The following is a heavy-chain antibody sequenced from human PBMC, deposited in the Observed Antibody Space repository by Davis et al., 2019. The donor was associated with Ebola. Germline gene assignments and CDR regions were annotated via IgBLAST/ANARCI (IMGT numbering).Heavy chain of an antibody. Sequence: GESLKISCAASGFTVSSNHMSWVRQAPGKGLEWVSVIYDHSTAYADSVRGRFIISRDKSNNTLYREMNSLRVDDTAVYYCATTQWLREFDNWGQGTLVTVSS. CDR3: ATTQWLREFDN. V-gene: IGHV3-53*05. CDR1: GFTVSSNH. CDR2: IYDHST. D-gene: IGHD6-19*01. J-gene: IGHJ4*02.